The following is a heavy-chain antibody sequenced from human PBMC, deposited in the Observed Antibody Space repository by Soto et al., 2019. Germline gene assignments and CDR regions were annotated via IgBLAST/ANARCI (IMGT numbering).Heavy chain of an antibody. CDR1: GYAISTGSY. J-gene: IGHJ5*02. V-gene: IGHV4-38-2*01. CDR3: ESVFVTNQDCLGP. Sequence: SDTLSPTCALSGYAISTGSYWDWIRQPPGKGLERIGSIYHSGNTYFNPALASRVTISVDTSKNQFSLKLSSVTAADAAVYYFESVFVTNQDCLGPWGQGILVTVSS. D-gene: IGHD2-15*01. CDR2: IYHSGNT.